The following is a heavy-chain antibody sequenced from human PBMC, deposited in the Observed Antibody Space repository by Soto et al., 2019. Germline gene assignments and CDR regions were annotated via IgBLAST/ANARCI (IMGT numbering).Heavy chain of an antibody. J-gene: IGHJ5*01. CDR1: DFTFSRNW. Sequence: EVQLVESGGGLVQTGESLRLFCAASDFTFSRNWMNWVRQAPGKGLVWVARINGDGSSTSYADFGKGRFTIGRDNAKNTLYLQMNSLRAEDTAVYYCARAFGSGTNNWFDSWGQGSLVTVSS. D-gene: IGHD3-10*01. V-gene: IGHV3-74*01. CDR2: INGDGSST. CDR3: ARAFGSGTNNWFDS.